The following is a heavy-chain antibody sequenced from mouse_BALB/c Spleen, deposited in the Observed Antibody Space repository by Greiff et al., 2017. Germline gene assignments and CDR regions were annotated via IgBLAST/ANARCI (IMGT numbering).Heavy chain of an antibody. CDR2: IWSGGST. Sequence: QVQLKESGPGLVQPSQSLSITCTVSGFSLTSYGVHWVRQSPGKGLEWLGVIWSGGSTDYNAAFISRLSISKDNSKSQVFFKMNSLQANDTAIYYWARNRGGWYFDVWGAGTTGTVAA. CDR3: ARNRGGWYFDV. D-gene: IGHD3-3*01. J-gene: IGHJ1*01. CDR1: GFSLTSYG. V-gene: IGHV2-2*02.